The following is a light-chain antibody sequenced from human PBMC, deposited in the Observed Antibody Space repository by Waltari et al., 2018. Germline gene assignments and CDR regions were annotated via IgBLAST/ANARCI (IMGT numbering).Light chain of an antibody. CDR1: QSVSSN. J-gene: IGKJ1*01. Sequence: EIVMTQSPAILSVSPGERATLPCRASQSVSSNLAWYQQKPGQSPRLLIYSTSTRATAFPATFSGIGSVTEFTLTISTLQSEDFAVYYCQQYNTWPQTFGQGTKVEI. V-gene: IGKV3-15*01. CDR2: STS. CDR3: QQYNTWPQT.